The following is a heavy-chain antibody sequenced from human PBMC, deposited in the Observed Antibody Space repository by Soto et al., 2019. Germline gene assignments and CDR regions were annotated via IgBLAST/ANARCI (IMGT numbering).Heavy chain of an antibody. Sequence: LSLTCTVSGGSISSYYWSWIRQPPGKGLEWVSGINWNSGTMVYRDSVKGRFTISRDNAKNSLYLQMNSLRAEDTAVYYCARATGADKEDYWGQGTLVTVSS. CDR3: ARATGADKEDY. D-gene: IGHD3-10*01. V-gene: IGHV3-11*04. CDR2: INWNSGTM. CDR1: GGSISSYY. J-gene: IGHJ4*02.